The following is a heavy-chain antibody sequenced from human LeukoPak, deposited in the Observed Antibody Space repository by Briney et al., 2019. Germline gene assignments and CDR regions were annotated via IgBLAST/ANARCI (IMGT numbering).Heavy chain of an antibody. Sequence: GGSLRLSCAASGFAFSIYAMSWVRQAPGKGLEWVSAISGSGGSTYYADSVKGRFTISRDNSKNTLYLQMNSLRAEDTAVYYCAKYTIFGVVITHPPPYFDYWGQGTLVTVSS. D-gene: IGHD3-3*01. CDR1: GFAFSIYA. J-gene: IGHJ4*02. CDR2: ISGSGGST. V-gene: IGHV3-23*01. CDR3: AKYTIFGVVITHPPPYFDY.